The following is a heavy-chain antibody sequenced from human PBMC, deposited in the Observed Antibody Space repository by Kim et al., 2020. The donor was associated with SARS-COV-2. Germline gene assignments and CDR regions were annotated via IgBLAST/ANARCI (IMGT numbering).Heavy chain of an antibody. Sequence: GGSLRLSCAASGFTVSSNYMSWVRQAPGKGLEWVSVIYSGGSTYYADSVKGRFTISRHNSKNTLYLQMNSLRAEDTAVYYCARGGYTAEWDQRSQGAFDFWGQGTMVTVSS. D-gene: IGHD6-13*01. CDR3: ARGGYTAEWDQRSQGAFDF. CDR1: GFTVSSNY. V-gene: IGHV3-53*04. CDR2: IYSGGST. J-gene: IGHJ3*01.